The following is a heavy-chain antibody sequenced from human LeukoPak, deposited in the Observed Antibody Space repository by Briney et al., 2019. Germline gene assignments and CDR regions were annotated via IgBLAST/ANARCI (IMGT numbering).Heavy chain of an antibody. D-gene: IGHD5-18*01. CDR2: IYYSGST. CDR1: GGSISSSSYY. V-gene: IGHV4-39*01. J-gene: IGHJ4*02. Sequence: SETLSLTCTVSGGSISSSSYYWGWIRQPPGKGLEWIGSIYYSGSTYYNPSLKSRVTISVDTSKNQFSLKLSSVTAADTAVYCCASRPRGYSYGYGDYWGQGTLVTVSS. CDR3: ASRPRGYSYGYGDY.